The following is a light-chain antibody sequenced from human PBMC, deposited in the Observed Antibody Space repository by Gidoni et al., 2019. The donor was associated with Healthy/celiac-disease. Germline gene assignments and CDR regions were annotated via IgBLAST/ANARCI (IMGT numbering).Light chain of an antibody. CDR1: QSISSW. V-gene: IGKV1-5*03. J-gene: IGKJ1*01. CDR2: KTS. CDR3: KQYNSYSWT. Sequence: DIQMTQSPSTLSASVGDRVTITCRASQSISSWLAWYQQKPGKAPKPLIYKTSTLESGVPSRFSGSGSGTEFTLTISSLQPDDFATYYCKQYNSYSWTFGQGTKVEIK.